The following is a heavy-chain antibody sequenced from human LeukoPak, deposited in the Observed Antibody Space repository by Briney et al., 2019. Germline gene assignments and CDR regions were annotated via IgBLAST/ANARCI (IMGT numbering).Heavy chain of an antibody. D-gene: IGHD5-18*01. Sequence: GRSLRLSCAASGFTFSSYAMHWVRQAPGKGLEWVAVISYDGSNKYYADSVKGRFTISRDNSKNTLYLQMNSLRAEDTAVYYCARADTAMGTYFDYWGQGTLVTVSS. CDR3: ARADTAMGTYFDY. J-gene: IGHJ4*02. V-gene: IGHV3-30*04. CDR2: ISYDGSNK. CDR1: GFTFSSYA.